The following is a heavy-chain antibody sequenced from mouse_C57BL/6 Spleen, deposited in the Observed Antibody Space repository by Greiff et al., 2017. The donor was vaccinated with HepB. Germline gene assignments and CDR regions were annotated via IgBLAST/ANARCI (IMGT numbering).Heavy chain of an antibody. CDR3: ARMEYYYGSSYDY. Sequence: VQLQQSGPELVKPGASVKISCKASGYAFSSSWMNWVKQRPGKGLEWIGRIYPGDGDTNYNGKFKGKATLTADKSSSTAYMQLSSLTSEDSAVYFCARMEYYYGSSYDYWGQGTTLTVSS. CDR2: IYPGDGDT. CDR1: GYAFSSSW. D-gene: IGHD1-1*01. J-gene: IGHJ2*01. V-gene: IGHV1-82*01.